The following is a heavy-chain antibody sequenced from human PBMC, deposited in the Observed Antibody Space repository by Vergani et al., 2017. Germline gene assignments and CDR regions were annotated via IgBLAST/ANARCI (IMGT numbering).Heavy chain of an antibody. CDR1: GGTFSSYA. CDR2: IIPILGIA. CDR3: ALYYYDSSGYYYNPSTRYYYGMDV. J-gene: IGHJ6*02. Sequence: QVQLVQSGAEVKQPGSSVKVSCKASGGTFSSYAISWVRQAPGQGLEWMGRIIPILGIANYAQKFQGRVTITADKSTSTAYMELSSLRSEDTAVYYCALYYYDSSGYYYNPSTRYYYGMDVWGQGTTVTVSS. D-gene: IGHD3-22*01. V-gene: IGHV1-69*04.